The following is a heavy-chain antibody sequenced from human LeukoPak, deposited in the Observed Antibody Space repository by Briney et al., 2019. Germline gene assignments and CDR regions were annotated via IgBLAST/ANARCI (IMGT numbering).Heavy chain of an antibody. D-gene: IGHD1-26*01. V-gene: IGHV1-46*01. CDR2: INPSGGST. CDR1: GYTFTSYY. CDR3: ARDGSGSHHLDAFDI. Sequence: ASVKVSCKASGYTFTSYYMHWVRQAPGQGPEWMGIINPSGGSTSYAQKFQGRVTMTRDTSTSTVYMELSSLRSEDTAVYYCARDGSGSHHLDAFDIWGQGTMVTVSS. J-gene: IGHJ3*02.